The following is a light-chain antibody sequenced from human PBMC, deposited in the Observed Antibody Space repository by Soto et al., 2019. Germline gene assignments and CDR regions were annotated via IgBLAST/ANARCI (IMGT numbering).Light chain of an antibody. CDR3: QQYNNWPPRNT. Sequence: EIVMTQSPATLSVSPGERATLSCRASQSVSSNLAWYQQKPGQAPRLLIYGASTRATGIPARFSGSGSETEFTLTISSLQSEDFAVYYCQQYNNWPPRNTFGQGTKLEIK. CDR1: QSVSSN. CDR2: GAS. V-gene: IGKV3-15*01. J-gene: IGKJ2*01.